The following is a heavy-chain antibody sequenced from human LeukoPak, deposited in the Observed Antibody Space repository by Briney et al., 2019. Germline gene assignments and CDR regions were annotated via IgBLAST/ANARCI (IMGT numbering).Heavy chain of an antibody. Sequence: PGGSLRLSCAASGFNFIYFPMTWFRQAPGKGLEWVSFIGADGDTNYAESAKARFTISRDNSKKTLFLEMHTLRVEDTAVYYCAKWNRMANREFFDWGQGTLVVVSS. J-gene: IGHJ4*02. CDR3: AKWNRMANREFFD. D-gene: IGHD5-24*01. CDR1: GFNFIYFP. CDR2: FIGADGDT. V-gene: IGHV3-23*01.